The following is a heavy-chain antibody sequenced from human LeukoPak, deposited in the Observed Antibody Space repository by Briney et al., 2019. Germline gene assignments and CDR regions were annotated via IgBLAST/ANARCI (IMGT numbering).Heavy chain of an antibody. CDR1: GFTFSSYI. J-gene: IGHJ6*03. Sequence: GGSLRLSCAGAGFTFSSYIMNWVRQAPGKGLEGVSFISSSSSYRYYADSVKGRFTISRDNAKNSLNLQMNSLRAEDTAVYYCARGIMPPYYMDVWGKGTTVTVSS. CDR2: ISSSSSYR. D-gene: IGHD2-2*01. CDR3: ARGIMPPYYMDV. V-gene: IGHV3-21*01.